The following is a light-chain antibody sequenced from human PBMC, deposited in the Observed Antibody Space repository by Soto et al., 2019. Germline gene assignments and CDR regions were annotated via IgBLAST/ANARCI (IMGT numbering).Light chain of an antibody. J-gene: IGLJ2*01. CDR3: AAWDDSLSGVV. V-gene: IGLV1-47*01. Sequence: QAVVTQSPSTSGTPGQRVTISCSGSSSNIGINYVYWYQQLPGTAPKLLIYRNNQRPSGVPDRLSGSKSGTSASLAISGLRSEDEADYYCAAWDDSLSGVVFGGGTKLTVL. CDR2: RNN. CDR1: SSNIGINY.